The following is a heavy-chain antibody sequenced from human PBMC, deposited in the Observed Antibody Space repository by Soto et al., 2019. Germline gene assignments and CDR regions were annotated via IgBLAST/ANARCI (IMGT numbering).Heavy chain of an antibody. J-gene: IGHJ6*02. CDR1: GGTFSSYT. Sequence: QVQLVQSGAEVKKPGSSVKVSCKASGGTFSSYTISWVRQAPGQGLEWMGRIIPILGIANYAQKFQGRVTITADKSTTTGDMELSSLRSEDTAVYYCARKYYDSSGYYYYGMDVWGQGTTVTVSS. V-gene: IGHV1-69*02. CDR2: IIPILGIA. D-gene: IGHD3-22*01. CDR3: ARKYYDSSGYYYYGMDV.